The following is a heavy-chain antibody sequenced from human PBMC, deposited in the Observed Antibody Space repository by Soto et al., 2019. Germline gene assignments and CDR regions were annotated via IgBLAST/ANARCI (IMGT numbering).Heavy chain of an antibody. J-gene: IGHJ6*03. V-gene: IGHV1-8*01. CDR3: ARNLRYFDWLLSDPLYYYYYYMDL. CDR1: GYTFTSYD. Sequence: ASVKVSCKASGYTFTSYDINWVRQATGQGLEWMGWMNPNSGNTGYAQKFQGRVTMTRNTSISTAYMELSSLRSEDTAVYYCARNLRYFDWLLSDPLYYYYYYMDLWGKGTTVTVSS. D-gene: IGHD3-9*01. CDR2: MNPNSGNT.